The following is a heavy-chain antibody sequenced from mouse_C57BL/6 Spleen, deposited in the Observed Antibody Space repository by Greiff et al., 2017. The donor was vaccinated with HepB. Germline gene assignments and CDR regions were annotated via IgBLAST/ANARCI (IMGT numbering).Heavy chain of an antibody. Sequence: VQLQQSGPELVKPGASVKISCKASGYTFTDYYMNWVKQSHGKSLEWIGDINPNNGGTSYNQKFKGKATLTVDKSSSTAYMELRSLTSEDSAVYYCARYYGSSLFAYWGQGTLVTVSA. J-gene: IGHJ3*01. CDR3: ARYYGSSLFAY. CDR2: INPNNGGT. V-gene: IGHV1-26*01. CDR1: GYTFTDYY. D-gene: IGHD1-1*01.